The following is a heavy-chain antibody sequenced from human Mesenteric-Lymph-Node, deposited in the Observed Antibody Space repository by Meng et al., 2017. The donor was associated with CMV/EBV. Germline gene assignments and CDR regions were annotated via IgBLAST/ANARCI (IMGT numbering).Heavy chain of an antibody. J-gene: IGHJ6*02. D-gene: IGHD2/OR15-2a*01. V-gene: IGHV3-20*04. CDR1: GFTLSSYE. CDR3: ARRIRVGYGMDV. CDR2: INWNAGGR. Sequence: GESLKISCAASGFTLSSYEMNWVRQAPGKGLEWVATINWNAGGRGYAESVKGRFTISRDNAKNSLHLQMNSLRVEDTAFYYCARRIRVGYGMDVWGQGTTVTVSS.